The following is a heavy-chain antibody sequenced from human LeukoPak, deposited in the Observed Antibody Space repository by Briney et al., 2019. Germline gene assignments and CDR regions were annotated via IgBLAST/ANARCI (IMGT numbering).Heavy chain of an antibody. V-gene: IGHV3-66*01. Sequence: GGSLNLSCAASGFTVSSNYMSWVRQAQGKGLEWVSSIYSGGSTYYTDSVKGRFTISRDNSKNTLYLQMNSLRAEDTAVYYCARDLAGYNSFDYWGQGTLVTVSS. D-gene: IGHD5-24*01. CDR1: GFTVSSNY. CDR2: IYSGGST. CDR3: ARDLAGYNSFDY. J-gene: IGHJ4*02.